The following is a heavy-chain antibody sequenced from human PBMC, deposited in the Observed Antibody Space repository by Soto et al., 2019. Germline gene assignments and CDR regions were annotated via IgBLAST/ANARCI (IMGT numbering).Heavy chain of an antibody. Sequence: EVQLLESGGGLVQPGGSLRLSCAASGFTFSSYAMSWVRQAPGTGLEWVSAISGSGGSTYYADSVKGRFTISRDNSKNTLYLQMNSLRAEDTAVYYCAKDSADSSGYYLYYYYYYGMDVWGQGTTVTVSS. J-gene: IGHJ6*02. CDR2: ISGSGGST. CDR1: GFTFSSYA. V-gene: IGHV3-23*01. D-gene: IGHD3-22*01. CDR3: AKDSADSSGYYLYYYYYYGMDV.